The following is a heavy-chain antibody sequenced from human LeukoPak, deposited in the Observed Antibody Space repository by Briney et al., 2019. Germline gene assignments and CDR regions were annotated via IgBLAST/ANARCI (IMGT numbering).Heavy chain of an antibody. J-gene: IGHJ4*02. CDR2: IWYDGSNK. CDR1: GFTFSSYG. Sequence: PGRSLRLSCAASGFTFSSYGMQWVRQAPGKGLEWVAVIWYDGSNKYYADSVKGRFTISRDNSKNTLYLQMNSLRAEDTAVYYCARDRRYYDSSGYYPFRYWGQGTLVTVSS. CDR3: ARDRRYYDSSGYYPFRY. V-gene: IGHV3-33*01. D-gene: IGHD3-22*01.